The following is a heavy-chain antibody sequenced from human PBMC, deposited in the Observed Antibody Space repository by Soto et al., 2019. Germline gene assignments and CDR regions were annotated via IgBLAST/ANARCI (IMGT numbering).Heavy chain of an antibody. CDR3: ARDRAHCSSTSCPYYYYYCMDV. J-gene: IGHJ6*03. Sequence: WGSLRLSCAASGFTFSSYGMHWVRQAPGKGLEWVAVIWYDGSNKYYADSVKGRFTISRDNSKNTLYLQMNSLRAEDTAVYYCARDRAHCSSTSCPYYYYYCMDVWGKGTTVTVSS. V-gene: IGHV3-33*01. D-gene: IGHD2-2*01. CDR1: GFTFSSYG. CDR2: IWYDGSNK.